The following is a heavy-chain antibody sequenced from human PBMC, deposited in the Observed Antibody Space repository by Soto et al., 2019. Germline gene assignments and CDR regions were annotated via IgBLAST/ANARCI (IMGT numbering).Heavy chain of an antibody. J-gene: IGHJ3*02. CDR1: GFSFSSQA. CDR2: ISNDGNRQ. V-gene: IGHV3-30-3*01. D-gene: IGHD5-18*01. CDR3: ARDIYSYGSVGTPDI. Sequence: QEQLMESGGGVVQPGRSLRLSCVASGFSFSSQAKHRVRQAPGKGLEWVAAISNDGNRQLYADSVKDRFTISRDNSRNTLDLQLNNLRTEDTGVYFCARDIYSYGSVGTPDIWGQGTMVTVS.